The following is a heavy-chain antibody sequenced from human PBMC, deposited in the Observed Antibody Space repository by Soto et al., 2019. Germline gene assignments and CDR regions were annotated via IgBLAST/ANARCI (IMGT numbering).Heavy chain of an antibody. J-gene: IGHJ4*02. D-gene: IGHD4-17*01. CDR3: ARRYGPGFDY. Sequence: SETLSLTCTVSGASIISYYWSWIRQPPWKGLEWIGYIYYTGTTNYNPSLKSRVTISVDTSKHQFSLKLSSVTTADTAVYYCARRYGPGFDYWGQGTRVTVS. CDR2: IYYTGTT. CDR1: GASIISYY. V-gene: IGHV4-59*12.